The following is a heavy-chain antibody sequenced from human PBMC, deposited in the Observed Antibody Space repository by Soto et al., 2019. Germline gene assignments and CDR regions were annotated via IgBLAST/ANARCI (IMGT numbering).Heavy chain of an antibody. V-gene: IGHV4-59*01. CDR2: IYDSGST. CDR3: ARWDSGYDYGAGIDY. CDR1: GGSISSYY. J-gene: IGHJ4*02. Sequence: PSETLSLTCTVSGGSISSYYWSWIRQPPGKGLEGVGDIYDSGSTTYNPTLKSRVTISVDTSKNQFSLKLSSVTAADTAVYYCARWDSGYDYGAGIDYWGQGTLVTVSS. D-gene: IGHD5-12*01.